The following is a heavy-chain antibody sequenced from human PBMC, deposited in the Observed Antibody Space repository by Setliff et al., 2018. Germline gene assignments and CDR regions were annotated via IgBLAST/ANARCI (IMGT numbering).Heavy chain of an antibody. V-gene: IGHV4-34*01. CDR2: FDHSGTT. CDR1: GASFSNYY. Sequence: SETLSLTCTVYGASFSNYYWGWVRQPPEERLEWIAEFDHSGTTKYNPSLMGRVTISVDTSKNVFSLRMSSVTAADTAVYFCAKEHVVISFVNNVHHHYGMDVWGPGTTVTVSS. D-gene: IGHD2-21*01. CDR3: AKEHVVISFVNNVHHHYGMDV. J-gene: IGHJ6*02.